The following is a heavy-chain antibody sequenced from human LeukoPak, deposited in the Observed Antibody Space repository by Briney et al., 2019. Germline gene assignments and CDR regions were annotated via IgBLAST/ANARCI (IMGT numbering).Heavy chain of an antibody. D-gene: IGHD6-19*01. Sequence: GGSLRLSCAASGFTFNSYAMSWARQAPGKGREWVSAIRGSGGGTYYADSVKGRFTIPRDNSKNTLYLQMNSLRDEDTALYYCAKAGIGVVGYFDYWGQGTLVTVSS. V-gene: IGHV3-23*01. CDR1: GFTFNSYA. CDR2: IRGSGGGT. J-gene: IGHJ4*02. CDR3: AKAGIGVVGYFDY.